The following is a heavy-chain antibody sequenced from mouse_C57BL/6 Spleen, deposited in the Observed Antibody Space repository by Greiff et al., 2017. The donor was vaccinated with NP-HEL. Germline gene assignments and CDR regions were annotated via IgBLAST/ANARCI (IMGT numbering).Heavy chain of an antibody. V-gene: IGHV1-64*01. CDR2: IHPNSGST. CDR1: GYTFTSYW. D-gene: IGHD2-5*01. CDR3: ARSPSYYSNPYAMDY. J-gene: IGHJ4*01. Sequence: QVQLQQPGAELVKPGASVKLSCKASGYTFTSYWMHWVKQRPGQGLEWIGMIHPNSGSTNYNEKFKSKATLTVDKSSSTAYMQLSSLISEDSAVYYCARSPSYYSNPYAMDYWGQGTSVTVSS.